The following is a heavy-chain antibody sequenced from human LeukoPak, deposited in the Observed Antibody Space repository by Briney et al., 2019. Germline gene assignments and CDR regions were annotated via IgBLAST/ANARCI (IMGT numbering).Heavy chain of an antibody. CDR2: IIPIFGTA. CDR3: ARLSSTSCCYFDY. CDR1: GYTFTSYG. V-gene: IGHV1-69*13. D-gene: IGHD2-2*01. Sequence: SVKVSCKASGYTFTSYGISWVRQAPGQGLEWMGGIIPIFGTANYAQKFQGRVTITADESTSTAYMELSSLRSEDTAVYYCARLSSTSCCYFDYWGQGTLVTVSS. J-gene: IGHJ4*02.